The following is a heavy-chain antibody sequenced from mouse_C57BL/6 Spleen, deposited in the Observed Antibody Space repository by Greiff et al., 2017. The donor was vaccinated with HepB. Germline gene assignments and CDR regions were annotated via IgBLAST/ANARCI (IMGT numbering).Heavy chain of an antibody. Sequence: VQLQQSGAELVKPGASVKISCKASGYAFSSYWMNWVKQRPGKGLEWIGQIYPGDGDTNYNGKFKVKATLTADKSSSTAYMQLSSLTSEDSAVYFCARYGNYEMYYFDYWGQGTTLTVSS. V-gene: IGHV1-80*01. CDR1: GYAFSSYW. CDR3: ARYGNYEMYYFDY. J-gene: IGHJ2*01. D-gene: IGHD2-1*01. CDR2: IYPGDGDT.